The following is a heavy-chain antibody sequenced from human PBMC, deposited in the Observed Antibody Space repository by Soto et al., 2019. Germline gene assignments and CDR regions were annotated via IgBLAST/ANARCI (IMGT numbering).Heavy chain of an antibody. CDR3: AAYSSSSWDYGMDV. D-gene: IGHD6-6*01. J-gene: IGHJ6*02. CDR2: IYSGGST. CDR1: GFTVSSNY. Sequence: GSLRLSCAASGFTVSSNYMSWVRQAPGKGLEWVSVIYSGGSTYYADSVKGRFTISRDNSKNTLYLQMNSLRAEDTAVYYCAAYSSSSWDYGMDVWGQGTTVTVSS. V-gene: IGHV3-53*01.